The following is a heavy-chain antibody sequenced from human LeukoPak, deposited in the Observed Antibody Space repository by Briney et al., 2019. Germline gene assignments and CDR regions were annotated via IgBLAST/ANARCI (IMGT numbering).Heavy chain of an antibody. CDR1: GVSFSGYY. V-gene: IGHV4-34*01. CDR3: ARVGTTVTTSRWYNWFDP. J-gene: IGHJ5*02. CDR2: INHSGST. Sequence: PSETLSLTCAVYGVSFSGYYWSWIRQPPGKGLDWIGEINHSGSTNYNPSLKSRVTISVDTSKNQFSLKLSSVTAADTAVYYCARVGTTVTTSRWYNWFDPWGQGTLVTVSS. D-gene: IGHD4-17*01.